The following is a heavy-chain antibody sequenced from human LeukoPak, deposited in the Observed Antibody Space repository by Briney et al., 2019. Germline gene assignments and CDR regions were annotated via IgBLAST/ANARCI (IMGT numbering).Heavy chain of an antibody. V-gene: IGHV4-59*01. CDR2: IYYSGST. CDR3: AGPDCSGGSCYPYYFDY. J-gene: IGHJ4*02. Sequence: SETLSLTCTVSGGSISSYYWSWIRQPPGKGLEWLGYIYYSGSTNYNPSLKSRVTISVDTSKNQFSLKLSSVTAADTAVYYCAGPDCSGGSCYPYYFDYWGQGTLVTVSS. CDR1: GGSISSYY. D-gene: IGHD2-15*01.